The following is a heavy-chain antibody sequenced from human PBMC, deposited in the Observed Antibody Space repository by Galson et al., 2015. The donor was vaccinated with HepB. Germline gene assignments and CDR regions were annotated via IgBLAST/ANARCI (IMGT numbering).Heavy chain of an antibody. D-gene: IGHD1-26*01. J-gene: IGHJ4*02. CDR3: AKKGGIVGASYYFEY. Sequence: SLRLSCAASGFTFSSYGMHWVRQAPGKGLEWVAVISYDGSNKYYADSVKGRFTISRDNSKNTLYLQMDSLRAEDTAVYYCAKKGGIVGASYYFEYWGQGTLVTVSS. CDR2: ISYDGSNK. CDR1: GFTFSSYG. V-gene: IGHV3-30*18.